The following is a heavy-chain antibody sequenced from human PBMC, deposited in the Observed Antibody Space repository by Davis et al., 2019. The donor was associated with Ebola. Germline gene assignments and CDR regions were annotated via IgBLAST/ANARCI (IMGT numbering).Heavy chain of an antibody. J-gene: IGHJ4*02. V-gene: IGHV3-30*02. CDR3: AKADGDWAY. D-gene: IGHD4-17*01. CDR2: IWYDGSNK. Sequence: GGSLRLSCAASGFTFSSYAMHWVRQAPGKGLEWVAVIWYDGSNKYYADSVKGRFTISRDNSKNTLYLQMNSLRAEDTAVYYCAKADGDWAYWGQGTLVTVSS. CDR1: GFTFSSYA.